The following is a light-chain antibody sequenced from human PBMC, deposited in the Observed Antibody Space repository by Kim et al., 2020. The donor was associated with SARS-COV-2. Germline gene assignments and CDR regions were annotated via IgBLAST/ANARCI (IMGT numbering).Light chain of an antibody. CDR3: AAWDDSLSGVV. Sequence: ELTQPPSASGTPGQRVTISCSGSSSNIGSNYVYWYQQLPGTAPKLLIYRNNQRPSGDPDRFSGSKSGTSASLAISGLRSEDEADYYCAAWDDSLSGVVFGGGTQLTVL. CDR2: RNN. J-gene: IGLJ2*01. CDR1: SSNIGSNY. V-gene: IGLV1-47*01.